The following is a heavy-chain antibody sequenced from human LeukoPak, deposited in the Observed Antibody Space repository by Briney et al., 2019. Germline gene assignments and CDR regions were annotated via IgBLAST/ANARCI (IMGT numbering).Heavy chain of an antibody. CDR2: INYSGNR. V-gene: IGHV4-39*01. CDR3: ARGYDY. Sequence: SETLSLTCTVSGGFISGSHYYWAWIRQPPGKGLEWIGMINYSGNRYYNPSLWSRATISVDMSTNQFSLNLNSVTAADTAVYYCARGYDYWGQGTLVAVSS. CDR1: GGFISGSHYY. J-gene: IGHJ4*02. D-gene: IGHD3-22*01.